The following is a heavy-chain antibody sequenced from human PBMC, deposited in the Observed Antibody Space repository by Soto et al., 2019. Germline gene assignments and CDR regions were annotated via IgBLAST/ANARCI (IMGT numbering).Heavy chain of an antibody. V-gene: IGHV3-23*01. CDR1: GFTFSSYA. D-gene: IGHD3-3*01. J-gene: IGHJ4*02. CDR3: AKGVPITIFGVVTYFDY. Sequence: GGSLRLSCAASGFTFSSYAMSWVRQAPGKGLEWVSAISGSGGSTYYADSVKGRFTISRDNSKNTLYLQMNSLRAEDTAVYYCAKGVPITIFGVVTYFDYWGQGTLVTVS. CDR2: ISGSGGST.